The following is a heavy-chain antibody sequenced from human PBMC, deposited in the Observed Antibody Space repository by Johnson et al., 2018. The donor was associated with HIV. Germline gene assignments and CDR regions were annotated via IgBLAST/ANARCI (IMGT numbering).Heavy chain of an antibody. D-gene: IGHD1-26*01. CDR3: ARVATHAFDI. Sequence: VQLVESGGGVVQPGRSLRLSCAASGFTFSSYAMHWVRQAPDKGLEWVAVISYDGSNKYYADSVKGRFTISRDNSKNTLYLQMNSLRAEDTAVYYCARVATHAFDIWGQGTMVTVSS. J-gene: IGHJ3*02. V-gene: IGHV3-30*04. CDR1: GFTFSSYA. CDR2: ISYDGSNK.